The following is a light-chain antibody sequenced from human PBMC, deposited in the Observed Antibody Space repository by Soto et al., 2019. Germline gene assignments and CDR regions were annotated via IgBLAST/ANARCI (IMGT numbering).Light chain of an antibody. J-gene: IGKJ3*01. CDR2: GAS. CDR1: QSVSSSY. V-gene: IGKV3-20*01. Sequence: EIVLTQSPATLSLSPGERATLSCRASQSVSSSYLAWYQQKPGQAPRLPIYGASSRATGIPDRFSGSGSGTDFTLPISRLEPEDFAVYYCQQYGSSPFTFGPGTKVDIK. CDR3: QQYGSSPFT.